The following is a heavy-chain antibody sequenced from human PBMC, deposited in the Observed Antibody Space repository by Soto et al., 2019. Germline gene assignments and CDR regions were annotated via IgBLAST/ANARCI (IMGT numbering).Heavy chain of an antibody. V-gene: IGHV1-69*06. Sequence: ASVKVSCKASGGTFSSYAISWVRQAPGQGLEWMGGIIPIFGTANYAQKFQGRVTITADKSTSTAYMELSSLRSEDTAVYYCASLNYYDSSGYFDYWGQGTLVTVSS. CDR3: ASLNYYDSSGYFDY. CDR1: GGTFSSYA. J-gene: IGHJ4*02. D-gene: IGHD3-22*01. CDR2: IIPIFGTA.